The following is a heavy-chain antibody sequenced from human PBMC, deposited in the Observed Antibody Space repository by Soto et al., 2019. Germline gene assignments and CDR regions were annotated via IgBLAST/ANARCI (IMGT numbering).Heavy chain of an antibody. Sequence: SVKVSCKASGGTFSSYAISWVRQAPGQGLEWMGGIIPIFGTANYAQKFQGRVTITADESTSTAYMELSSLRSEDTAVYYCARVYSYARGYYGMDVWGQGTTVTVSS. CDR2: IIPIFGTA. CDR3: ARVYSYARGYYGMDV. J-gene: IGHJ6*02. V-gene: IGHV1-69*13. CDR1: GGTFSSYA. D-gene: IGHD5-18*01.